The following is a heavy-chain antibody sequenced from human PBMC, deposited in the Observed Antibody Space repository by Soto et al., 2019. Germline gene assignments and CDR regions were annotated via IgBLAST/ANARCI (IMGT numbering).Heavy chain of an antibody. CDR1: GFTFRSFG. Sequence: QVQLVESGGGVVQPGRSLRLSCAASGFTFRSFGMHWVRQAPGKGLEWVALISYDGSDEYYADSVKGRFTVSRDNSKNTLYLQMNSLQVEDTAIYYCAKHLESTPSYGMDVWGQGTTVTVSS. J-gene: IGHJ6*02. CDR2: ISYDGSDE. V-gene: IGHV3-30*18. CDR3: AKHLESTPSYGMDV.